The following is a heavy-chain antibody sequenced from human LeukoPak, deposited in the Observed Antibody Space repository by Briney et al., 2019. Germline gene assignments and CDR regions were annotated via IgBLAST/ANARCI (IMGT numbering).Heavy chain of an antibody. CDR1: GFTFSSYG. CDR2: IRYDGSNK. D-gene: IGHD3-3*01. CDR3: ARDSLEWLPYFDY. Sequence: GGSLRLSCAASGFTFSSYGMHWVRQAPGKGLEWVAFIRYDGSNKYYADSVKGRFTISRDNSKNTLYLQMNSLRAEDTAVYYCARDSLEWLPYFDYWGQGTLVTVSS. V-gene: IGHV3-30*02. J-gene: IGHJ4*02.